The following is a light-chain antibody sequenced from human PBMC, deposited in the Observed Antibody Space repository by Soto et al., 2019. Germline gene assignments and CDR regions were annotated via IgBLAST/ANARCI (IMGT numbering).Light chain of an antibody. CDR2: GVS. V-gene: IGLV2-14*03. CDR1: SSDIGGSNY. CDR3: YSSRSSSSTFYV. Sequence: QSALTQPASVSGSPGQSITISCAGTSSDIGGSNYVSWYQQHPGKAPKLMIYGVSNRPSGVSNRFSGSKSGNTASLTISGLQAEDEADYFCYSSRSSSSTFYVFGTGTKVIVL. J-gene: IGLJ1*01.